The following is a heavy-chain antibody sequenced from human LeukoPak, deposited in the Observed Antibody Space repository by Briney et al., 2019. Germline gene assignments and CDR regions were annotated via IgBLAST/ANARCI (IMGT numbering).Heavy chain of an antibody. V-gene: IGHV1-2*02. D-gene: IGHD5-12*01. CDR3: ASDRPPIN. CDR1: GYRFIAYY. CDR2: INPNTGDT. Sequence: ASVKVSCKASGYRFIAYYMRWVRQAPGQGPEWLGWINPNTGDTNYAQSCQGRITMTRDTSINTAYMELRNLDYDDTAVYYCASDRPPINWGAGTLVTVS. J-gene: IGHJ4*02.